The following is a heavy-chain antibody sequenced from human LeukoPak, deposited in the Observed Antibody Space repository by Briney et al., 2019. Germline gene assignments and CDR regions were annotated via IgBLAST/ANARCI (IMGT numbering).Heavy chain of an antibody. CDR1: GYTFTGYW. D-gene: IGHD3-22*01. V-gene: IGHV1-2*02. CDR2: INPNTGNT. J-gene: IGHJ4*02. Sequence: ASVRVSCKASGYTFTGYWMHWVRQAPGQGLEWMGWINPNTGNTNCAERFQGRVTVTRDTSINTAYMELNSLRSDDTAVYYCARDGAYYYETSGYDLDYWGQGTLVAVSS. CDR3: ARDGAYYYETSGYDLDY.